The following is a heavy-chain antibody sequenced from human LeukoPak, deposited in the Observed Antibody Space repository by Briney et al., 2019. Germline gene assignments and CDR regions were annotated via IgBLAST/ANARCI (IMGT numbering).Heavy chain of an antibody. Sequence: GGSLTLSCAASGFTFSSCWMTWVRQGPGKGLEWVANIKPDGSLIYYVDSVKGRFTISRDNAKNSLYLQMNSLRAEDTAVYYCAKWELYSGFYYIDYWGQGTLATVSS. V-gene: IGHV3-7*01. J-gene: IGHJ4*02. CDR2: IKPDGSLI. D-gene: IGHD1-26*01. CDR1: GFTFSSCW. CDR3: AKWELYSGFYYIDY.